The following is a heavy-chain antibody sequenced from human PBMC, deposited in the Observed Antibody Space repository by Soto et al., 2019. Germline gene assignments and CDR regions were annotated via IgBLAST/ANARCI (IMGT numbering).Heavy chain of an antibody. CDR1: GFTFGDYA. CDR2: IRSKAYGGTT. J-gene: IGHJ4*02. V-gene: IGHV3-49*03. CDR3: TRGGISGYDGYFDY. Sequence: GGSLRLSCTASGFTFGDYAMSWFRQAPGKGLEWVGFIRSKAYGGTTEYAASVKGRFTISRDDSKSIAYLQMNSLKTEDTAVYYCTRGGISGYDGYFDYWGQGTLVTVSS. D-gene: IGHD5-12*01.